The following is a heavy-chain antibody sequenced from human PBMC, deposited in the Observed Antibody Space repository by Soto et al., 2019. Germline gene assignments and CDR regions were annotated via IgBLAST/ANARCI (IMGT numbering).Heavy chain of an antibody. CDR1: GYTFTSYG. CDR2: ISAYNGNT. CDR3: ARYCGNECRQGMDV. J-gene: IGHJ6*02. V-gene: IGHV1-18*04. D-gene: IGHD1-1*01. Sequence: QVQLVQSGAEVEKPGASVKVSCKDSGYTFTSYGINWVRHAPGQGLEWMGWISAYNGNTKYAQKLQGRVTMTTDTSTSTAYMELRSLRSDDTAVYYCARYCGNECRQGMDVWGQGTTVTVSS.